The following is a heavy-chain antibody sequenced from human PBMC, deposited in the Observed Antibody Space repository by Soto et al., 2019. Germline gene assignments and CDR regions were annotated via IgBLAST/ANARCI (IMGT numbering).Heavy chain of an antibody. Sequence: EVQLLESGGGLVQPGGSLRLSCAASGFTFSSFSLSWVRQAPGKGLEWVSGISGLGGSIYYADSVKGRFTISRDNSKNTLYLQMNSLRAEDTAVYYCSKFNGDTWERYFFDFWGQGTLVTVSS. CDR1: GFTFSSFS. D-gene: IGHD1-26*01. CDR3: SKFNGDTWERYFFDF. V-gene: IGHV3-23*01. CDR2: ISGLGGSI. J-gene: IGHJ4*02.